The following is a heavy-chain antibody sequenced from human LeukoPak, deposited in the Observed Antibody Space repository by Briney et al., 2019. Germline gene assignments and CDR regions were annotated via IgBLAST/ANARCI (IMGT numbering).Heavy chain of an antibody. CDR1: GFTFSDYY. CDR3: AKPDRSMITFGGVIVS. J-gene: IGHJ5*02. CDR2: ISSSGSTI. Sequence: PGGSLRLSCAASGFTFSDYYMSWIRQAPGKGLEWVSYISSSGSTIYYADSVKGRFTISRDNAKNSLYLQINSLRAEDTALYYCAKPDRSMITFGGVIVSWGQGTLVTVSS. D-gene: IGHD3-16*02. V-gene: IGHV3-11*01.